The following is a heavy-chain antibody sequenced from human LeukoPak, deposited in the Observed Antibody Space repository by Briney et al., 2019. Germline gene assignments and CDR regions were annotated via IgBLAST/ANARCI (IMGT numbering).Heavy chain of an antibody. CDR3: ARALYDHSGYPPPNWFDP. V-gene: IGHV1-8*01. CDR1: GYTFTSFH. J-gene: IGHJ5*02. Sequence: ASVKVSCKAFGYTFTSFHINWVRQATGQGLEWMGWMNPNTGDTGYAQKFQGRVTMTRSTSISTAYMELSSLRSDDTAIYYCARALYDHSGYPPPNWFDPWGQGTLVTVSS. D-gene: IGHD3-22*01. CDR2: MNPNTGDT.